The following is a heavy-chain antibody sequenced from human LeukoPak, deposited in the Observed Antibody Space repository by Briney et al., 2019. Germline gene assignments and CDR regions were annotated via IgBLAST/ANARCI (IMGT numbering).Heavy chain of an antibody. V-gene: IGHV1-18*01. CDR3: ARSLAVADDFDY. J-gene: IGHJ4*02. D-gene: IGHD6-19*01. CDR2: ISAYNGNT. Sequence: ASVKVSCKASDYTFTSYGISWVRQAPGQGLEWMGWISAYNGNTNYAQKLQGRVTMTTDTSTSTAYMELRSLRSDDTAVYYCARSLAVADDFDYWGQGTLVTVSS. CDR1: DYTFTSYG.